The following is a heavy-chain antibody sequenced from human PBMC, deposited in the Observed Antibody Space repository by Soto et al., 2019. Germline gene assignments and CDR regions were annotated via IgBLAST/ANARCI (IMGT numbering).Heavy chain of an antibody. J-gene: IGHJ4*02. CDR3: AKDQLAGLPQGVLDY. D-gene: IGHD3-3*02. CDR2: ISYDGNNK. CDR1: GFTFSSYG. Sequence: GGSLRLSCAASGFTFSSYGLHWVRQAPGKGLEWVAVISYDGNNKYYADSVKGRFTISRDNSKNTLYLQMNSLRAEDTAVYYCAKDQLAGLPQGVLDYWGQGTLVTVSS. V-gene: IGHV3-30*18.